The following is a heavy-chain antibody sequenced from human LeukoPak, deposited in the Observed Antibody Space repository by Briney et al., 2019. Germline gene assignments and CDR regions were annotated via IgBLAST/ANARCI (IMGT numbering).Heavy chain of an antibody. V-gene: IGHV4-59*01. CDR3: AREDYYGSGSSNRPFDY. CDR2: IYYSGST. J-gene: IGHJ4*02. CDR1: GGSISSYY. D-gene: IGHD3-10*01. Sequence: PSETLSLTCTVSGGSISSYYWSWIRHPPGKGLEWIWYIYYSGSTNYNPSLKSRVTISVDTSKNQFSLKLSSVTAADTAVYYCAREDYYGSGSSNRPFDYWGQGTLVTVSS.